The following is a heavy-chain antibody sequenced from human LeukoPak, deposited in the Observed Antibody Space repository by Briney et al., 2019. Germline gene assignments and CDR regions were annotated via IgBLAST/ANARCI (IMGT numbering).Heavy chain of an antibody. D-gene: IGHD2/OR15-2a*01. CDR2: ISYDGSDK. CDR1: GFTFSSYD. Sequence: PGRALRLSCAASGFTFSSYDMHWVRQAPGKGLEWVAVISYDGSDKYFADSVKGRFTISRDNSKNTLYLQMNSLRAEDTAVYYCAKEESGDYCDYWGQGTLVTVSS. J-gene: IGHJ4*02. V-gene: IGHV3-30*18. CDR3: AKEESGDYCDY.